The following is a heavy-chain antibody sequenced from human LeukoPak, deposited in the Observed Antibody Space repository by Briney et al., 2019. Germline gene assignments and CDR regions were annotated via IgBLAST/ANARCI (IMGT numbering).Heavy chain of an antibody. CDR2: IRYDGSNK. J-gene: IGHJ4*02. D-gene: IGHD3-10*01. V-gene: IGHV3-30*02. CDR1: GFTFSSYG. Sequence: PGGSLRLSCAASGFTFSSYGMHWVRQAPGKGLEWVAFIRYDGSNKYYADSVKGRFTISRDNSKNTLYLQMNSLRAEDTAVYYCAKDKTLPSGSYSLDYWGQGTLVTVSS. CDR3: AKDKTLPSGSYSLDY.